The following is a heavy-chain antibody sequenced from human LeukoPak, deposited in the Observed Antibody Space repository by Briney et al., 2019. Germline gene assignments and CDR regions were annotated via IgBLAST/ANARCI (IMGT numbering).Heavy chain of an antibody. CDR3: AKSGDSSSWYFYYFDY. V-gene: IGHV3-23*01. CDR2: ISGSGGST. D-gene: IGHD6-13*01. CDR1: GFTFSSYS. Sequence: PGGSLRLSCAASGFTFSSYSMNWVRQAPGKGLEWVSAISGSGGSTYYADSVKGRFTISRDNSKNTLYLQMNSLRAEDTAVYYCAKSGDSSSWYFYYFDYWGQGTLVTVSS. J-gene: IGHJ4*02.